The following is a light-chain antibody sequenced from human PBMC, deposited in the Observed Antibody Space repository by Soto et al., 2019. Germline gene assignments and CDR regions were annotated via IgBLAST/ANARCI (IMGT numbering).Light chain of an antibody. CDR2: DAS. CDR1: QSVSRY. CDR3: QQRTKWGVT. Sequence: IVLTQSPVTLSLSPGERATLSCRASQSVSRYLAWYQQKPGQAPRLLLYDASNRATGIPARFSGSGSGTDFTLTISSLEPEDFAVYVCQQRTKWGVTFGGGTKVEIK. V-gene: IGKV3-11*01. J-gene: IGKJ4*01.